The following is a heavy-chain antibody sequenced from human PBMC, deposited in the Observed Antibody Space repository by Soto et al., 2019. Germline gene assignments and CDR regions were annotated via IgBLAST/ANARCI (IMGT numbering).Heavy chain of an antibody. J-gene: IGHJ4*01. CDR3: ARQGSY. Sequence: PSETLSPTCNVSGVSIIDTSYYWGWIRQPPGKGLEWIGTIYFNGNTFYNPSLKSRLTISVDTSKNQISLRLTSVTAADTAVYYCARQGSYWGRGTLVTVSS. CDR2: IYFNGNT. CDR1: GVSIIDTSYY. V-gene: IGHV4-39*01.